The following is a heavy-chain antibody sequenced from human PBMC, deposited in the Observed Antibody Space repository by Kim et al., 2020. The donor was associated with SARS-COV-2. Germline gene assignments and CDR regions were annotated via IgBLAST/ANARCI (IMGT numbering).Heavy chain of an antibody. CDR3: ARGRTGGDYGGNWFDP. V-gene: IGHV4-31*03. CDR1: GGSIRSGGYY. D-gene: IGHD2-21*02. CDR2: IYYSEST. J-gene: IGHJ5*02. Sequence: SETLSRTCTVSGGSIRSGGYYWSWIRQHPGKGLEWIGYIYYSESTYYNPSFKSRVSISVDTSKNQFSLKLSSVTAADTAVYYCARGRTGGDYGGNWFDPWGQGTLVTVSS.